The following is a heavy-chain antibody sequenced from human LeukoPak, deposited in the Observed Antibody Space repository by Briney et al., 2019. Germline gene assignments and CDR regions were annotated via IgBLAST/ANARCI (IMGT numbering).Heavy chain of an antibody. V-gene: IGHV3-21*01. Sequence: GGSLRLSCAASGFTFSSHSMNWVRQAPGKGLEWVSSLSSSSSYIYYTDSVNGRFTISRDNAKNSLFLQMDSLRAEDTAVYYCARDLRSYSSGWYDYYYNYMDVWGKGTTVTVSS. CDR2: LSSSSSYI. CDR3: ARDLRSYSSGWYDYYYNYMDV. CDR1: GFTFSSHS. J-gene: IGHJ6*03. D-gene: IGHD6-19*01.